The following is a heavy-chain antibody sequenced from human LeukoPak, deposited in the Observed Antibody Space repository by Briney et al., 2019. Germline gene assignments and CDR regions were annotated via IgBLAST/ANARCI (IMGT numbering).Heavy chain of an antibody. V-gene: IGHV3-23*01. CDR1: GFXFSSYA. CDR3: AKRYCTTTSCSFFDS. D-gene: IGHD2-2*01. Sequence: GGSLRLSCGASGFXFSSYAMSWVRQAPGKGLEWGSLISTSGDSTYYADSVKGRFTISRDNSENTLYLQMNSLRAEDTAVYSCAKRYCTTTSCSFFDSWGQGALVTVSS. J-gene: IGHJ4*02. CDR2: ISTSGDST.